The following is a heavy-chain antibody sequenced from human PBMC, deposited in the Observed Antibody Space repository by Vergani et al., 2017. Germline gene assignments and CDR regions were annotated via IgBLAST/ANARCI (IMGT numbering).Heavy chain of an antibody. V-gene: IGHV3-15*01. CDR1: GFTFINAW. J-gene: IGHJ6*03. D-gene: IGHD2-8*02. Sequence: EVQLVESGGGLVKPGGSLRLSCAASGFTFINAWMTWVRQAPGKGLEWVGRIKSKTDGGTTYYAAPVKGKFTISRDDSKNTLYLQMNSLKTEDTAVYYCARDRGDWRYSRYFYNYYMDVWGKGTTVTVSS. CDR3: ARDRGDWRYSRYFYNYYMDV. CDR2: IKSKTDGGTT.